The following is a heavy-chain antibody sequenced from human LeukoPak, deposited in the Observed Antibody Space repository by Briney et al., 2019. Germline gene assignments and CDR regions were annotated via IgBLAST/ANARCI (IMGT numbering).Heavy chain of an antibody. D-gene: IGHD3-3*01. Sequence: GGSLRLSCVASGFTFGDYYMSWIRQAPGKGLEWVGRIKSETNGGTTDYAAPVKGRFTISRDDSKNTLYLQMNSLKTEDTAVYYCTTRDYYYTSCAFHYWGQGTLVNVSS. CDR1: GFTFGDYY. CDR3: TTRDYYYTSCAFHY. J-gene: IGHJ4*02. CDR2: IKSETNGGTT. V-gene: IGHV3-15*01.